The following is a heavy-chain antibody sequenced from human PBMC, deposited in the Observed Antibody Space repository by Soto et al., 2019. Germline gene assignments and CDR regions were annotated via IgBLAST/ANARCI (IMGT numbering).Heavy chain of an antibody. CDR2: MNPGSGDT. CDR3: ARMASFGSLNCFDP. D-gene: IGHD5-18*01. CDR1: GYTFTNND. Sequence: ASVKVSCKASGYTFTNNDVTWVRQATGQGLEWMGWMNPGSGDTGYAQKFQGRVTMTRNISIATAYMELSSLRSEDTAIYYCARMASFGSLNCFDPWGQGTLVTVSS. J-gene: IGHJ5*02. V-gene: IGHV1-8*01.